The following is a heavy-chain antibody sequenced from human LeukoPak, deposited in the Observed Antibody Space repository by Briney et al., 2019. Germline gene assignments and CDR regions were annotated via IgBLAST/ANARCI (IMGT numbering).Heavy chain of an antibody. D-gene: IGHD4-17*01. CDR3: AKGSRMTSVTTASYNWFDP. CDR2: IGGSGDST. V-gene: IGHV3-23*01. J-gene: IGHJ5*02. CDR1: GFTFSSYS. Sequence: GGSLRLSCAASGFTFSSYSMNWVRQAPGKGLEWVSGIGGSGDSTHYADSVKGRFTVSRDNSKNTLHLQMNTLRADDTAVYYCAKGSRMTSVTTASYNWFDPWGQGTLVTVSS.